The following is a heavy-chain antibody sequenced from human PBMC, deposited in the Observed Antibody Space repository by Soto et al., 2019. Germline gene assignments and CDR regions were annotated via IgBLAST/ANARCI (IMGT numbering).Heavy chain of an antibody. D-gene: IGHD3-22*01. CDR1: GFTFTNYP. V-gene: IGHV3-30-3*01. CDR2: VSHDGSTQ. J-gene: IGHJ5*02. CDR3: ARDALSRGVVVFTTLDL. Sequence: QVQLAESGGGAVQPGRSLRLSCAASGFTFTNYPIHWVRQAPGKGLEWVAGVSHDGSTQFYTDFVKGRFSISRDNSKNTVSLQMDSLRAEDTAVYHCARDALSRGVVVFTTLDLWGQGTLVTVSS.